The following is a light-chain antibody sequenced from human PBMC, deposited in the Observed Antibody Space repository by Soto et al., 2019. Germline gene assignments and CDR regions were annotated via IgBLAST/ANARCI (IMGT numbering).Light chain of an antibody. CDR2: GAS. V-gene: IGKV3-11*01. Sequence: EIVLTQFPATLSLSPGERATLSCRASQSVSTSLAWYQQKPGQAPRLLIYGASNRATGVPARFSGSGSGTYFTLTISSLQPEDSAVYFCQQRPNWPPGFTFGPGTKVDIK. CDR3: QQRPNWPPGFT. J-gene: IGKJ3*01. CDR1: QSVSTS.